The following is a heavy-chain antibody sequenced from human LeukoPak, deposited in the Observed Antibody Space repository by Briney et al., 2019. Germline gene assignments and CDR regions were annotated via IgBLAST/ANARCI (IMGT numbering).Heavy chain of an antibody. D-gene: IGHD3-22*01. J-gene: IGHJ4*02. Sequence: ASVKVSCKASGGTFSSYATSWVRQAPGQGLEWMGGIVPIFGTANYAQKFQGRVTITADESTSTAYMELSSLRSEDTAVYYCARGGEWLLPFDYWGQGTLVTVSS. CDR1: GGTFSSYA. CDR3: ARGGEWLLPFDY. CDR2: IVPIFGTA. V-gene: IGHV1-69*13.